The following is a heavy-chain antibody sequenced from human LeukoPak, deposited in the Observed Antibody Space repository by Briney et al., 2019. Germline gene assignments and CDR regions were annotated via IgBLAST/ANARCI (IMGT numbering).Heavy chain of an antibody. D-gene: IGHD3-10*01. CDR1: GGSISSSSYY. CDR3: ARAVSGNIPEIYYYYYYMDV. CDR2: IFYSGST. V-gene: IGHV4-61*01. Sequence: NTSETLSLTCTVSGGSISSSSYYWSWIRQPPGKGLEWIGYIFYSGSTNYNPSLKSRVTISVDTSKNQFSLKLSSVTAADTAVYYCARAVSGNIPEIYYYYYYMDVWGKGTTVTISS. J-gene: IGHJ6*03.